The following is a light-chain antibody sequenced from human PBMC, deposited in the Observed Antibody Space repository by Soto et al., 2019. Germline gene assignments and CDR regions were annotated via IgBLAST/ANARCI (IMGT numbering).Light chain of an antibody. Sequence: EIVLTQSPGTLSLSPVERATLSCMASQSVSSSYLAWYRQKPGQAPRLLIYGASSRATGIPDRFSGSGSGTEFTLTISSLQSEDFAVYYCQQYNNWPPVTFGQGTKVDIK. CDR1: QSVSSSY. V-gene: IGKV3-20*01. CDR3: QQYNNWPPVT. CDR2: GAS. J-gene: IGKJ1*01.